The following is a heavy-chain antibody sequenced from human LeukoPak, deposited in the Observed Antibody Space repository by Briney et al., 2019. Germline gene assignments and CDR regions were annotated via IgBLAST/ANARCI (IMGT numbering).Heavy chain of an antibody. D-gene: IGHD3-3*01. CDR1: GFTFSSYS. Sequence: KSGGSLRLSCAASGFTFSSYSMNWVRQAPGERLEWVSSISSSSSYIYYADSVKGRFTISRDDAKNSLFLQMNRLRAEDTAVYYRARVWSDCYVANCYISEYWGQGTLVTVSS. V-gene: IGHV3-21*01. CDR2: ISSSSSYI. CDR3: ARVWSDCYVANCYISEY. J-gene: IGHJ4*02.